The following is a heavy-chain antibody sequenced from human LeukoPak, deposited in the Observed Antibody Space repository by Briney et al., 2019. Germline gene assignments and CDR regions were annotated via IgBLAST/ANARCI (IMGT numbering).Heavy chain of an antibody. D-gene: IGHD3-22*01. CDR1: GFTFSDYW. Sequence: PGGSLRLSCAASGFTFSDYWMSWVRQAPGKGLEWVANIKQDGSEKYYVDSVKGRFTISRDNAKNSLYLQMISLRAEDTAVYYCAFGNYYDSSGSLFDYWGQGTLVTVSS. J-gene: IGHJ4*02. CDR3: AFGNYYDSSGSLFDY. V-gene: IGHV3-7*01. CDR2: IKQDGSEK.